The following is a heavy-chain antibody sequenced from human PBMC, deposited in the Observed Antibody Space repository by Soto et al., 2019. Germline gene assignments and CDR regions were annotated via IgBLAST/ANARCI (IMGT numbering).Heavy chain of an antibody. J-gene: IGHJ4*02. CDR2: IYHSGST. CDR3: ARGGSYDSSGSDLFDY. CDR1: GGSISSGGYS. V-gene: IGHV4-30-2*01. D-gene: IGHD3-22*01. Sequence: SETLSLTCAVSGGSISSGGYSWSWIRQPPGKGLEWIGYIYHSGSTYYNPSLKSRVTISVDRSKNQFSLKLSSVTAADTAVYYCARGGSYDSSGSDLFDYWGQGTLVTVSS.